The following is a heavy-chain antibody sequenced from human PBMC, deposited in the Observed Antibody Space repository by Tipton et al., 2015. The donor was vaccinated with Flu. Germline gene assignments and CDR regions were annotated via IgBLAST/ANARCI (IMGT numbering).Heavy chain of an antibody. CDR3: ARGRAVAGFRGFDY. CDR2: IYTSGST. Sequence: TLSLTCTVSGGSISSGSYYWSWIRQPAGKGLEWIGRIYTSGSTNYNPSLKSRVTISVDTSKNQFSLKLSSVTAADTAVYYCARGRAVAGFRGFDYWGQGTLATVSS. CDR1: GGSISSGSYY. D-gene: IGHD6-19*01. V-gene: IGHV4-61*02. J-gene: IGHJ4*02.